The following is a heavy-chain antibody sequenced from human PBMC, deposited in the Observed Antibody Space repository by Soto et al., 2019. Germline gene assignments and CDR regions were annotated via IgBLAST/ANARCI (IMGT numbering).Heavy chain of an antibody. CDR2: IIAIFGTA. V-gene: IGHV1-69*01. Sequence: QVQLVQSGAEVKKPGSSVKVSCKASGGTFNSYTFSWVRQAPGQGLEWLGGIIAIFGTANYAQKFQGRVTITADESTRTAYMELSSLRSEDTAVYYCARSSPTIFGVVIVTDDEDDHSHGLDVWGQGTMVTVSS. CDR3: ARSSPTIFGVVIVTDDEDDHSHGLDV. D-gene: IGHD3-3*01. CDR1: GGTFNSYT. J-gene: IGHJ6*02.